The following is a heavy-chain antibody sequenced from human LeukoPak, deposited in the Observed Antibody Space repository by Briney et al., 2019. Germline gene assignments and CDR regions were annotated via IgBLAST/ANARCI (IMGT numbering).Heavy chain of an antibody. V-gene: IGHV1-18*01. CDR3: ARDVVSGYNWFDP. CDR2: ISAYNGNT. Sequence: ASVTVSCKASGYTFTSYGISWVRQAPGQGLEWMGWISAYNGNTNFAQKLQGRVTMTTDTSTSTAYMELRSLRSDDTAVYYCARDVVSGYNWFDPWGQGTLVTVSS. J-gene: IGHJ5*02. CDR1: GYTFTSYG. D-gene: IGHD2-21*01.